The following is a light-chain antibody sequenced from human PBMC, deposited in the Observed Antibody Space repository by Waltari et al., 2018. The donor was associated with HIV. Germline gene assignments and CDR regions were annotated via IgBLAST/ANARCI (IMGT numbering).Light chain of an antibody. CDR2: SDN. CDR1: GSNIGHNA. CDR3: AVWNDKLNNSVVSGGSVA. Sequence: QSVVTQPPSASGTPGQTVIISCSGSGSNIGHNAVNWYQQFPGAAPRLLIHSDNQRPSGVPDRFSGSTYGTSASLAISDLQPDDEADYYCAVWNDKLNNSVVSGGSVAFGGGTRLTV. V-gene: IGLV1-44*01. J-gene: IGLJ2*01.